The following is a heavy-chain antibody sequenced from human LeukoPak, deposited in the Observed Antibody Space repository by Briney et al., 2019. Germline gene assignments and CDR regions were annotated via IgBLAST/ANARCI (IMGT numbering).Heavy chain of an antibody. CDR2: IYTSATT. CDR3: ARDSGNYRGMDY. CDR1: GGSISSSSYY. D-gene: IGHD1-26*01. V-gene: IGHV4-61*02. Sequence: PSETQSLTCTVSGGSISSSSYYWGWIRQSAGKRLEWIGRIYTSATTDYNPSLNSRVTLSLDTSKNQFSLRLSSVTAADTAVYYCARDSGNYRGMDYWGQGTLVTVSS. J-gene: IGHJ4*02.